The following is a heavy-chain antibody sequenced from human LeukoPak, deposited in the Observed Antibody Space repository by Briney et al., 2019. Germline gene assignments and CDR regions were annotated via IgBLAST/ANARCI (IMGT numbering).Heavy chain of an antibody. J-gene: IGHJ4*02. Sequence: PSETLSLTCTVSGGSISSRSYYWGWIRQPPGKGLEWIGSFYYSGITYYNPSLKSRVTISVDTSKNQFSLKLSYVTAADTAVYYCGRITYYYDNSDRGAMDSWGQGTLVTVSP. V-gene: IGHV4-39*01. CDR1: GGSISSRSYY. CDR2: FYYSGIT. CDR3: GRITYYYDNSDRGAMDS. D-gene: IGHD3-22*01.